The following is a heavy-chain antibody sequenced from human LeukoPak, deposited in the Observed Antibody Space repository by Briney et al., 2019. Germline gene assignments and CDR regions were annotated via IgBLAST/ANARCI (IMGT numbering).Heavy chain of an antibody. Sequence: GASVKVSCEASGYTFTGYYMHWVRQAPGQGLEWMGWINPNSGGTNYAQKFQGRVTMTRDTSISTAYMELSRLRSDDTAVYYCARVAQPLVFRSFFDYLGQGTLVTVSS. J-gene: IGHJ4*02. V-gene: IGHV1-2*02. D-gene: IGHD6-6*01. CDR1: GYTFTGYY. CDR3: ARVAQPLVFRSFFDY. CDR2: INPNSGGT.